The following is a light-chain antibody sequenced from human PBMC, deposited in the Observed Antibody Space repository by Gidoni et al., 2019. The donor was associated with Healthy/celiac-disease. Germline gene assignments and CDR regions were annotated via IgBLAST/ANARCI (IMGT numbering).Light chain of an antibody. CDR3: LLYFGSPQEMV. CDR1: TGAVSSGYY. CDR2: STS. V-gene: IGLV7-43*01. J-gene: IGLJ3*02. Sequence: QTVVTQEALLTVSPGGTVTLTCATNTGAVSSGYYANWFQQKPGQAPRALIYSTSNKHSWTPARFSGSLVGGKAALTLSGVQPEDEAEYYCLLYFGSPQEMVFGGGTKLTVL.